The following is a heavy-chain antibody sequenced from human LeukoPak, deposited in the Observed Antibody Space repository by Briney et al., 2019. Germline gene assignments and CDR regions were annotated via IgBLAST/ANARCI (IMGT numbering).Heavy chain of an antibody. CDR2: INPNSGGT. Sequence: ASVKVSCKASGYTFTGYYMHWVRQAPGQGLEWMGWINPNSGGTNYAQKFQGRVTMTRDTSISTAYMELSRLRSDDTAVYYCARAVSGSGSYKYWGQGTLVTVSS. D-gene: IGHD3-10*01. CDR1: GYTFTGYY. CDR3: ARAVSGSGSYKY. J-gene: IGHJ4*02. V-gene: IGHV1-2*02.